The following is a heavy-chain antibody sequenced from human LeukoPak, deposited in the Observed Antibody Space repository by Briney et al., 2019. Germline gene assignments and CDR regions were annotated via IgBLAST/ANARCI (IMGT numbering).Heavy chain of an antibody. CDR2: ISSSSSYI. Sequence: EAGASLRLSCAASGFTFSSYSMNWVRQAPGKGLEWVSSISSSSSYIYYADSVKGRFTISRDNAKNSLYLQMNSLRAEDTAVYYCARTPDSSGYFHWFDPWGQGTLVTVSS. V-gene: IGHV3-21*01. CDR3: ARTPDSSGYFHWFDP. J-gene: IGHJ5*02. CDR1: GFTFSSYS. D-gene: IGHD3-22*01.